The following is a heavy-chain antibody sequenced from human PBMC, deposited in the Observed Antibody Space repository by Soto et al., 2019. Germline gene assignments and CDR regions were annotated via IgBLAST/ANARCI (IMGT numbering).Heavy chain of an antibody. CDR3: ARDRRIMITFGGVIVDY. J-gene: IGHJ4*02. D-gene: IGHD3-16*02. Sequence: ASVKVSCKASGYTFTSYGISWVRQAPGQGLEWMGWISAYNGNTNYAQKLQGRVTMTTDTSTSTAYMELRSLRSDDTAVYYCARDRRIMITFGGVIVDYWGQGTLVTVSS. CDR2: ISAYNGNT. V-gene: IGHV1-18*01. CDR1: GYTFTSYG.